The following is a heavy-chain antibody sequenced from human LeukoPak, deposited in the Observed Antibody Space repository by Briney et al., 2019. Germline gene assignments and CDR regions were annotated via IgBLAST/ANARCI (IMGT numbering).Heavy chain of an antibody. J-gene: IGHJ4*02. D-gene: IGHD5-12*01. CDR2: TYYRSKWYN. CDR1: GDRVSSNSAA. V-gene: IGHV6-1*01. Sequence: SQTLSLTSAISGDRVSSNSAAWDWIRQSPTSGLEWLGRTYYRSKWYNDYAVSVKSRITNNPDTSKNQFSLQLNTVTPDDTAVYCCARDRLATLDYWGQVTLVTFSS. CDR3: ARDRLATLDY.